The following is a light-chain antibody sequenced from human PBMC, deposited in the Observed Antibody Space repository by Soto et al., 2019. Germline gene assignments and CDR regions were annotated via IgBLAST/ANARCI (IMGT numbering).Light chain of an antibody. CDR3: QQYGSSRT. J-gene: IGKJ5*01. CDR1: QIVRSRR. V-gene: IGKV3-20*01. Sequence: EILLTQSPGTLSLSPGERATLSCRASQIVRSRRLAWYQQKPGQAPRFRIYGASTRPTGIPDRFSGSGSGTDFTLTISRLEPEDFAVYYCQQYGSSRTFGQGTRLDIK. CDR2: GAS.